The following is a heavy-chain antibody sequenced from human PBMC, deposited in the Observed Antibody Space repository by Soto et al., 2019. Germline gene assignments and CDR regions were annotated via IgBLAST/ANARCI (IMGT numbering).Heavy chain of an antibody. D-gene: IGHD2-15*01. J-gene: IGHJ5*02. CDR3: ARSYCSGVGCNWFDP. CDR1: GGSISSGGYS. Sequence: QLQLQESGSGLVKPSQTLSLTCAVSGGSISSGGYSWSWIRQPPGKGLEWIGYIYHSGSTYYNPSLKSRVTISVDRSKNQFSLKLSSVTAEATAVYYCARSYCSGVGCNWFDPWGQGTLVTVSS. V-gene: IGHV4-30-2*01. CDR2: IYHSGST.